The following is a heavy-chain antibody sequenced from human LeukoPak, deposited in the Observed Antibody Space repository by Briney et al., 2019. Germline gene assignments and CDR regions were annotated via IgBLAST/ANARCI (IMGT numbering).Heavy chain of an antibody. CDR3: ARVRDRYFEALDY. J-gene: IGHJ4*02. CDR2: ISGDGGST. V-gene: IGHV3-23*01. D-gene: IGHD3-9*01. Sequence: GGSLRLSCAASGFTFNNYVMSWVRQAPGKGLEWVSSISGDGGSTYYADSVKGRFTISRDNSKRTLYLQMNSLRAEDTAVYYCARVRDRYFEALDYWGQGTLVTVSS. CDR1: GFTFNNYV.